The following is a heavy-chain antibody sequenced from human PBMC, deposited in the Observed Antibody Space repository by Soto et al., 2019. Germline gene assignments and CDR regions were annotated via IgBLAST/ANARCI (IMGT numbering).Heavy chain of an antibody. D-gene: IGHD2-2*01. CDR1: GFSFDDSA. J-gene: IGHJ6*02. V-gene: IGHV3-9*01. CDR2: ITWSSGSI. CDR3: PKDRGTAVGGYYFGMDD. Sequence: EVQLVESGGGLVQPGRSLRLSCAASGFSFDDSAMHWVRQAPGKGLEWVSAITWSSGSIGYADSVKGRFTISRDNGKNCLSLQMNILRTKETAVYYCPKDRGTAVGGYYFGMDDWGQGTTVTVSS.